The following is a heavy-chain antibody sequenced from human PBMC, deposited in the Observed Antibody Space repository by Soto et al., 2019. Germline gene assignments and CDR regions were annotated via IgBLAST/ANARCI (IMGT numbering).Heavy chain of an antibody. Sequence: DVQLVESGGGLIQPGESLRLSCAAFGLTISGKKYVAWVRQAPGKWLEWVSALYDVDGSFYADSVTGRFTTSSDSSKTTGYLQTNDLRPDDTAGYYCATWHEREHAFDVWGQGTTVTISS. D-gene: IGHD1-1*01. CDR3: ATWHEREHAFDV. J-gene: IGHJ3*01. V-gene: IGHV3-53*01. CDR2: LYDVDGS. CDR1: GLTISGKKY.